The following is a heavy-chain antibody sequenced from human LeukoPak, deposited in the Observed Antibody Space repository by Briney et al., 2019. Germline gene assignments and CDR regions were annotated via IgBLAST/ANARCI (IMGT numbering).Heavy chain of an antibody. CDR2: IYYSGST. CDR3: ARDRGGVGATRNYFDY. V-gene: IGHV4-39*07. J-gene: IGHJ4*02. Sequence: PSETLSLTCTVSGGSISSSSYYWGWIRQPPGKGLEWIGSIYYSGSTYYNPSLKSRVTISVDTSKNQFSLKLSSVTAADTAVYYCARDRGGVGATRNYFDYWGQGTLVTVSP. CDR1: GGSISSSSYY. D-gene: IGHD1-26*01.